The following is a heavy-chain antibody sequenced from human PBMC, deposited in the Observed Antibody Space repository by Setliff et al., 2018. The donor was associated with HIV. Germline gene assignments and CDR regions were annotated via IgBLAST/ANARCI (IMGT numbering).Heavy chain of an antibody. V-gene: IGHV3-53*01. Sequence: GGSLRLSCAASGFTVSRFYMSWVRQAPGKGLEWVSVIYSDGSSYYADSVKGRFTISRDNAKNTVYLQMNSLRAEDTAVYYCARGYSGGWNDLTGYWGQGALVTVSS. CDR2: IYSDGSS. CDR1: GFTVSRFY. J-gene: IGHJ4*02. CDR3: ARGYSGGWNDLTGY. D-gene: IGHD6-19*01.